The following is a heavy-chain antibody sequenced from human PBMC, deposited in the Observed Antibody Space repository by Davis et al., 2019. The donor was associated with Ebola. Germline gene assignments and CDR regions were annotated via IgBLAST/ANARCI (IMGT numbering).Heavy chain of an antibody. D-gene: IGHD1-26*01. V-gene: IGHV3-30*02. CDR2: IRYDGSNK. CDR1: GFTFSSYG. Sequence: GESLKISCAASGFTFSSYGMHWVRQAPGKGLEWVAFIRYDGSNKYYADSVKGRFTISRDNSKNTLYLQMNSLRAEDTAVYYCAREWELLDYWGQGTLVTVSS. CDR3: AREWELLDY. J-gene: IGHJ4*02.